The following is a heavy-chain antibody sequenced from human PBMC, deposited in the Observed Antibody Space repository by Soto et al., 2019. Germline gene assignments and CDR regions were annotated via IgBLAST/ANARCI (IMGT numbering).Heavy chain of an antibody. CDR3: ARVSRYSGYDFDEGRYGMDV. J-gene: IGHJ6*02. CDR2: ISSSSSTI. D-gene: IGHD5-12*01. CDR1: GFTFSSYS. Sequence: PGGSLRLSCAASGFTFSSYSMNWVRQAPGKGLEWVSYISSSSSTIYYADSVKGRFTISRDNAKNSLYLQMNSLRDEDTAVYYCARVSRYSGYDFDEGRYGMDVWGQGTTVTVSS. V-gene: IGHV3-48*02.